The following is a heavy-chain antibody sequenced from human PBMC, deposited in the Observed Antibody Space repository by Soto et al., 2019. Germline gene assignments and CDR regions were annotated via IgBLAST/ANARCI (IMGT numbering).Heavy chain of an antibody. Sequence: EVQLVESGGGLVKPGGSLRLSCAASGFTFSVYTMNWVRQAPGKGLEWVSSISSSSSYIYYADSVKGRFTISRDNAKNSLYLQMNSLRAEDKAVYYCARDMFGSGWYVDYWGQGTLVTVSS. V-gene: IGHV3-21*01. CDR3: ARDMFGSGWYVDY. D-gene: IGHD6-19*01. CDR1: GFTFSVYT. J-gene: IGHJ4*02. CDR2: ISSSSSYI.